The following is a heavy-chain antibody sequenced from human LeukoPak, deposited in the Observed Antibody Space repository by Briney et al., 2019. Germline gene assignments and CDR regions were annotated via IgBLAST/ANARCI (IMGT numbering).Heavy chain of an antibody. Sequence: PSETLSLTCAVYGGSFSGYYWSWIRQPPGKGLEWIGEINHSGSTNYNPSLKSRVTISVDTSKNQFSLKLSSVTAADTAVYYCARGPLYCGGDCYPRGFDYWAREPWSPSPQ. CDR3: ARGPLYCGGDCYPRGFDY. D-gene: IGHD2-21*02. V-gene: IGHV4-34*01. CDR2: INHSGST. CDR1: GGSFSGYY. J-gene: IGHJ4*02.